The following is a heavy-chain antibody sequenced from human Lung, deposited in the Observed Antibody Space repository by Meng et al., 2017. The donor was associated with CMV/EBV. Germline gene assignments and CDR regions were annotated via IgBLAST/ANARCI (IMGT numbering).Heavy chain of an antibody. Sequence: VGFLRCYSPGTGFTTSNAQNSWARLVPGKGLEWVARIKPTTDHETTDYAAPVEGRSTISRDDSRNTVYLQMNSLKSEDTAVYFCTPANLNYYDYWGQGTVVTVSS. CDR3: TPANLNYYDY. V-gene: IGHV3-15*01. CDR1: GFTTSNAQ. J-gene: IGHJ4*02. CDR2: IKPTTDHETT. D-gene: IGHD3-16*01.